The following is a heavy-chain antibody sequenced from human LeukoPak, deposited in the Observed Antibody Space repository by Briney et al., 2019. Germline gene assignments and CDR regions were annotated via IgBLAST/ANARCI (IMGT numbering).Heavy chain of an antibody. J-gene: IGHJ3*02. CDR2: IRSDGST. CDR3: AREMYSGMYNDAFDI. D-gene: IGHD1-26*01. Sequence: GGPLRLSCTASGFTVSSNYMSWVRQAPGKGLEWVSVIRSDGSTNHADSVKGRFTISRDNSKNTLYLQMNNLRAEDTAMYYCAREMYSGMYNDAFDIWGQGTKVTVSS. CDR1: GFTVSSNY. V-gene: IGHV3-53*01.